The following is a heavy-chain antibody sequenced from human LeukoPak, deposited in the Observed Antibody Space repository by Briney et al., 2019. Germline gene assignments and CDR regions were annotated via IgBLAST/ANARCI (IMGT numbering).Heavy chain of an antibody. CDR1: GYTFTSYG. J-gene: IGHJ5*02. V-gene: IGHV1-18*01. D-gene: IGHD2-15*01. CDR2: ISAYNGNT. Sequence: GASVKVSCKASGYTFTSYGISWVRQAPGQGLEWMGWISAYNGNTNYAQKLQGRVTMTTDTSTSTAYMELRSLRSDDTAVYYCAREVICSGGSCYSVFFDPWGQGTLVTVSS. CDR3: AREVICSGGSCYSVFFDP.